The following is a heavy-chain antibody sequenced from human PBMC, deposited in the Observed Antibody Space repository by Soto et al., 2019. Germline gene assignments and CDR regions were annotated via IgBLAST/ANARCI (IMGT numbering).Heavy chain of an antibody. CDR3: ARVNLDYVTGMDV. Sequence: SETLSLTCTVSGGSISSSSYYWGWIRQPPGKGLEWIGYIYDSGSTYYNPSLKSRVTMSLDTSKNQLSLKLTSVTAADTAVYYCARVNLDYVTGMDVWGQGTTVTVSS. D-gene: IGHD4-17*01. CDR2: IYDSGST. V-gene: IGHV4-31*03. CDR1: GGSISSSSYY. J-gene: IGHJ6*02.